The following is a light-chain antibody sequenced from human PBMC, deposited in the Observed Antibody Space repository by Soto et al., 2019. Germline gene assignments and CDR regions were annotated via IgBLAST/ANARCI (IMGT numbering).Light chain of an antibody. CDR1: QSVLYSSNNKNY. Sequence: DIVMTQSPDSLAVSLGERATINCKSSQSVLYSSNNKNYLAWYQQKPGQPPKLLIYWASTRESGVPDRFSGSGSGTDFTLTISSLKAEDVAVYYCQQYYTTPYTFGQGTKLEFK. CDR2: WAS. J-gene: IGKJ2*01. V-gene: IGKV4-1*01. CDR3: QQYYTTPYT.